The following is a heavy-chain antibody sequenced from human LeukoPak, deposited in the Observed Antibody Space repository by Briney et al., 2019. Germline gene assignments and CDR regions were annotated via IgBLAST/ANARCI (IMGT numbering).Heavy chain of an antibody. CDR1: GFTFSRFG. V-gene: IGHV3-64*02. J-gene: IGHJ4*02. CDR2: ISSNGGST. D-gene: IGHD2-15*01. CDR3: ARVHDEDDAGDYFDY. Sequence: PGGSLRLSCATSGFTFSRFGMHWVRQAPGKGLEYVSAISSNGGSTYYADSVKGRFTISRDNSKNTLYLQMGSLRVDDMGVYYCARVHDEDDAGDYFDYWGQATLVTVCS.